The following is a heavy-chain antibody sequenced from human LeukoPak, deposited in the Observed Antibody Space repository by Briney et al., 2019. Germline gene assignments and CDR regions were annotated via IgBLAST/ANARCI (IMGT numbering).Heavy chain of an antibody. CDR1: GFIFSHYK. CDR2: ITSSSSDV. V-gene: IGHV3-21*01. Sequence: GGSLRLSCATSGFIFSHYKMNWVRQAPGKGLEWVSSITSSSSDVYYADSVKGRFIISRADAKSSLYLQMNSLRAEDTAVYFCARDMYSYDSSSIDSWGQGTLVTVSS. D-gene: IGHD3-22*01. CDR3: ARDMYSYDSSSIDS. J-gene: IGHJ4*02.